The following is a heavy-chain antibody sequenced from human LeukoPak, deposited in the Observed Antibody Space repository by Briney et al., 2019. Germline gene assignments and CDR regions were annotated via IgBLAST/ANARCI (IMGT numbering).Heavy chain of an antibody. D-gene: IGHD2/OR15-2a*01. V-gene: IGHV3-74*01. J-gene: IGHJ4*02. CDR2: SNSDGSWT. CDR1: GFTFRSHW. CDR3: VSFYETY. Sequence: GGSLRLSCAASGFTFRSHWMHWVRHAPGKGLVWVSRSNSDGSWTSYADSVKGRFTISKDNAKNTVYLQMNSLRAEDTAVYYCVSFYETYWGRGTLVTVS.